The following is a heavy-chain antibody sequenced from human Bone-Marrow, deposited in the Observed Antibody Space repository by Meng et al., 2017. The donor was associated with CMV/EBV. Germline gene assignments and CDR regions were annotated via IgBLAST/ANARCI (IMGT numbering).Heavy chain of an antibody. V-gene: IGHV3-74*01. CDR3: AREMTGYYSRGYYYGMDV. J-gene: IGHJ6*02. CDR1: GFTFSSYG. CDR2: INSDGSST. D-gene: IGHD3-9*01. Sequence: GESLKISCAASGFTFSSYGMHWVRQAPGKGLVWVSRINSDGSSTSYADSVKGRFTISRDNAKNTLYLQMNSLRAEDTAVYYCAREMTGYYSRGYYYGMDVWGQGTTVTVSS.